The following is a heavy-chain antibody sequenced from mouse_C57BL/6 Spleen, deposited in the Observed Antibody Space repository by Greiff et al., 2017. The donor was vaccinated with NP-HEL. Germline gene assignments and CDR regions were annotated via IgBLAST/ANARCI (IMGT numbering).Heavy chain of an antibody. D-gene: IGHD1-1*01. CDR2: ISSGGSYT. V-gene: IGHV5-6*01. CDR3: ARRGTTVYYYAMDY. Sequence: DVHLVESGGDLVKPGGSLKLSCAASGFTFSSYGMSWVRQTPDKRLEWVATISSGGSYTYYPDSVKGRFTISRDNAKNTLYLQMSSLKSEDTAMYYCARRGTTVYYYAMDYWGQGTSVTVSS. CDR1: GFTFSSYG. J-gene: IGHJ4*01.